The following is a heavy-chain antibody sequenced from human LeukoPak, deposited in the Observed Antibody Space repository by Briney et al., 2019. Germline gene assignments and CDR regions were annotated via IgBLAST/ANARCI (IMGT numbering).Heavy chain of an antibody. Sequence: SVNVSCKASGGTFSSYAISWVRQAPGQGLEWMGGIIPIFGTANYAQKFQGRVTITADESTSTAYMELSSLRSEDTAVYYCARGGSGYDQHFDYWGQGTLVTVSS. V-gene: IGHV1-69*13. D-gene: IGHD5-12*01. CDR2: IIPIFGTA. CDR3: ARGGSGYDQHFDY. J-gene: IGHJ4*02. CDR1: GGTFSSYA.